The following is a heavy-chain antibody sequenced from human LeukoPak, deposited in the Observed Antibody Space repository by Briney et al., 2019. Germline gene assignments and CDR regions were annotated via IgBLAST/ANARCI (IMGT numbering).Heavy chain of an antibody. D-gene: IGHD2-15*01. CDR1: GYTFTNYA. V-gene: IGHV1-3*01. Sequence: ASVKVSCKASGYTFTNYAMHWVRQAPGQRLEWMGWINAGNGNTKYSQKFQGRVTITRDTSASTAYMELSSLRSEDTAVYYCARVYCSGGSCYDAFDIWGQGTMVTVSS. CDR3: ARVYCSGGSCYDAFDI. J-gene: IGHJ3*02. CDR2: INAGNGNT.